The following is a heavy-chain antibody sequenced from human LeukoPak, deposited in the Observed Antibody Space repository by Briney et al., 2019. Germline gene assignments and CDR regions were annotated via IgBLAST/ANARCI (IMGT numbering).Heavy chain of an antibody. Sequence: GGSPRLSCAASGFTFSSYSMNWVRQAPGKGLEWVSSISSSSSYIYYADSVKGRFTISRDNAKNSLYLQMNSLRAEDTAVYYCASEEYCSSTSCYKALDIWGQGTMVTVSS. V-gene: IGHV3-21*01. D-gene: IGHD2-2*02. J-gene: IGHJ3*02. CDR2: ISSSSSYI. CDR3: ASEEYCSSTSCYKALDI. CDR1: GFTFSSYS.